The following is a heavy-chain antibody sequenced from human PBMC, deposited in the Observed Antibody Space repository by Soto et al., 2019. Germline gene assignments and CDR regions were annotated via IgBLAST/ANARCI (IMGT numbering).Heavy chain of an antibody. Sequence: GGSLRLSCAASGFTFSSYAMSWVRQAPGKGLEWVSAISGSGGSTYYADSVKGRFTISRDNSKNTLYLQMNSLRAEDTAVYYCARAYYDFWSGKNWFDPWGQGTLVTVSS. CDR1: GFTFSSYA. CDR3: ARAYYDFWSGKNWFDP. D-gene: IGHD3-3*01. CDR2: ISGSGGST. V-gene: IGHV3-23*01. J-gene: IGHJ5*02.